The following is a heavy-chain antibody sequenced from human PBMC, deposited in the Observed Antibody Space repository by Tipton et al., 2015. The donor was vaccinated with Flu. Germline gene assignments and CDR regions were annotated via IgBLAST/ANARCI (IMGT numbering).Heavy chain of an antibody. CDR2: IFHTGNT. J-gene: IGHJ5*02. CDR3: ARRSYSNYVSEPKNWFDP. Sequence: GLVKPSETLSLTCTVSGASISSGHYYWGWIRQPPGKGLEWIGNIFHTGNTYYNSSLKSRVSISVDRSKNQFSLKVSSVTAADTAVYYCARRSYSNYVSEPKNWFDPWGQGTLVTVSS. CDR1: GASISSGHYY. V-gene: IGHV4-38-2*02. D-gene: IGHD4-11*01.